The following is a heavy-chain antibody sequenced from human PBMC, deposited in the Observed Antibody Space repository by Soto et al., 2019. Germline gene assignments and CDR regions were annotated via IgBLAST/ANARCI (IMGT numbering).Heavy chain of an antibody. CDR2: IYKSATT. CDR1: GDSISNLDYF. CDR3: ARGRYCLTGRCFPNWFDS. J-gene: IGHJ5*01. Sequence: SETLSLTCSVSGDSISNLDYFWAWIRQPPGQALEYIGYIYKSATTYYNSSFESRVAISVDTSKSQFSLNVTSVTAADTAVYFCARGRYCLTGRCFPNWFDSWGQGALVTVSS. D-gene: IGHD7-27*01. V-gene: IGHV4-30-4*01.